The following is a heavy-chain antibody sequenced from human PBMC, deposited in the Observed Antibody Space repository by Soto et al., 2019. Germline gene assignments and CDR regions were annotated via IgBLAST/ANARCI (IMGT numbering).Heavy chain of an antibody. Sequence: EVQLVESGGGLVQPGGSLRLSCAASGFTFSSYWLHWVRQAPGKGLEWVSRINTDGTSTSYADSLKGRFTISRDNAKSTLYLQMNSLRAEDTAVYYCTRAGSYRSDYWGQGTLVTVSS. CDR3: TRAGSYRSDY. D-gene: IGHD3-10*01. CDR2: INTDGTST. CDR1: GFTFSSYW. V-gene: IGHV3-74*01. J-gene: IGHJ4*02.